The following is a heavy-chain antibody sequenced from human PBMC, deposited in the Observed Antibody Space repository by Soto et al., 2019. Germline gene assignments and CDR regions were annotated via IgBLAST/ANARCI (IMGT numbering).Heavy chain of an antibody. CDR2: INPSGGST. D-gene: IGHD2-2*01. CDR1: EYTFTDYY. Sequence: ASVKVSCKSSEYTFTDYYIHWVRQAPGQGLEWMGLINPSGGSTSYAQKFQGRVTMTRDTSTSTVYMELSSLRSEDTAVYYCARGLRVVPAAMPLFDYWGQGTLVTVSS. J-gene: IGHJ4*02. V-gene: IGHV1-46*01. CDR3: ARGLRVVPAAMPLFDY.